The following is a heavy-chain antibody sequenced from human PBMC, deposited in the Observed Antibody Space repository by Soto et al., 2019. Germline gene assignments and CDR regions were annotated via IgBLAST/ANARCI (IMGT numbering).Heavy chain of an antibody. CDR1: GFTFSSYS. CDR2: ISSSSNTI. Sequence: GGSLRLSCAASGFTFSSYSMNWVRQAPGKGLEWVSYISSSSNTIYYADSVKGRFTISRDNAKNSLYLQMNSLRAEDTAVYYCARGGYFSGGSCSPNAFDIWGQGTMVPVSS. J-gene: IGHJ3*02. V-gene: IGHV3-48*01. CDR3: ARGGYFSGGSCSPNAFDI. D-gene: IGHD2-15*01.